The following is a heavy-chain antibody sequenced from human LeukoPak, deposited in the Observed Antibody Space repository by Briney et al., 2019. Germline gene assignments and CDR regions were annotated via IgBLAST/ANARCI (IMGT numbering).Heavy chain of an antibody. J-gene: IGHJ6*02. CDR2: INPNSGGT. D-gene: IGHD2-2*01. Sequence: ASVKVSCKASGYTFTGYYMHWVRQAPGQGLEWMGWINPNSGGTNYAQKFRGRVTMTRDTSISTAYMELSRLRSDDTAVYYCARDEGVVVPAAMFGGYYYYGMDVWGQGTTVTVSS. CDR3: ARDEGVVVPAAMFGGYYYYGMDV. V-gene: IGHV1-2*02. CDR1: GYTFTGYY.